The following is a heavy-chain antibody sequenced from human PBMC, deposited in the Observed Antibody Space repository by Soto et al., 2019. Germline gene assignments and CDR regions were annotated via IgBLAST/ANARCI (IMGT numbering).Heavy chain of an antibody. CDR1: EFTFSGYA. CDR2: ISYAGSKK. Sequence: QVQLVESGGGVVQPGRSLRLSCAASEFTFSGYAMHWVRQAPGKGLEWVAMISYAGSKKYYADSVKGRFTISRDNSKNTLDLQMNSLRAEDTAVYYCARGTTPPWTDYIYYGMDVWGQGTTVTVSS. V-gene: IGHV3-30-3*01. CDR3: ARGTTPPWTDYIYYGMDV. D-gene: IGHD1-1*01. J-gene: IGHJ6*02.